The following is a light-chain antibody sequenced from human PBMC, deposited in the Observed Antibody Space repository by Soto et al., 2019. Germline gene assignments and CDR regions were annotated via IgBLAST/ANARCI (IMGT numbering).Light chain of an antibody. J-gene: IGLJ2*01. CDR3: SSYTSNKTLVA. V-gene: IGLV2-14*01. CDR1: SSDVGGYNY. CDR2: DVS. Sequence: QSALTQPASVSGSPGQSITISCTGTSSDVGGYNYVSWYQQHPGKAPKLIIYDVSNRPSGVSNRFSGSKSGNTASLTISGVQAEDEADYYCSSYTSNKTLVAFGGGTKVTVL.